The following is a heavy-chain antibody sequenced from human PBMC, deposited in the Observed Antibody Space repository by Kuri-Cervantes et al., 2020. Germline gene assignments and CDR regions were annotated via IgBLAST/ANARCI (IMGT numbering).Heavy chain of an antibody. CDR3: ARAGGYGSGRHNYFDY. CDR1: GYTFTNFG. V-gene: IGHV1-18*01. CDR2: ITTYNGDT. Sequence: ASVKVSCKASGYTFTNFGFSWVRQAPGQGLEWIGWITTYNGDTDYAHKFQGRVTLTTDTSTTTAHMELRSLRSDDTAVYYCARAGGYGSGRHNYFDYWGQGTLVTVSS. D-gene: IGHD3-10*01. J-gene: IGHJ4*02.